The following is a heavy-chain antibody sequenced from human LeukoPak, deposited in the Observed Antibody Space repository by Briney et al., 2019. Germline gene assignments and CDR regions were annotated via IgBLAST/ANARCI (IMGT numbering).Heavy chain of an antibody. Sequence: GGSLRLSCAASGFTFDDYAMHWVRQAPGKGLEWVSGISWNSGSIGYADSVKGRFTISRDNAKNSLYLQMNSLRAEDTALYYCAKVSAGYYYYGMDVWGQGTTVTVSS. V-gene: IGHV3-9*01. CDR1: GFTFDDYA. CDR2: ISWNSGSI. J-gene: IGHJ6*02. D-gene: IGHD6-13*01. CDR3: AKVSAGYYYYGMDV.